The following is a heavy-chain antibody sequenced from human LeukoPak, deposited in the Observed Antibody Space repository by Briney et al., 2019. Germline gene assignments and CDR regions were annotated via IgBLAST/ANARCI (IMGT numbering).Heavy chain of an antibody. Sequence: SETLSLTCTVSGGAISTYYWSWIRQPPGKGLEYIGYIYYNGITNYNPFLESRVTISIDTSKNQFSLKLTSVTAADTAIYYCAREITFAWFDPWGQGTLATVSS. J-gene: IGHJ5*02. CDR2: IYYNGIT. D-gene: IGHD3-16*01. CDR3: AREITFAWFDP. CDR1: GGAISTYY. V-gene: IGHV4-59*01.